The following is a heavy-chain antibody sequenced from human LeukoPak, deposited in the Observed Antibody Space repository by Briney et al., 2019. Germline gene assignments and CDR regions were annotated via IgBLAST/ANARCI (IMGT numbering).Heavy chain of an antibody. D-gene: IGHD3-10*01. CDR2: ISAYNGNT. Sequence: ASVKVSCKASGYTFTSYGISWVRQAPGQGLEWMGWISAYNGNTNYAQKLQGRVTMTTDTSTSTAYMELRSLRSDDTAVYYCARKHKGQSAYGSGSYYFDYWGQGTLATVSS. J-gene: IGHJ4*02. CDR3: ARKHKGQSAYGSGSYYFDY. CDR1: GYTFTSYG. V-gene: IGHV1-18*01.